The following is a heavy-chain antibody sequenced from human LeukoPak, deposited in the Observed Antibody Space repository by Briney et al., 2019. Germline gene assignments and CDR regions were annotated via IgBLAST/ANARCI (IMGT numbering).Heavy chain of an antibody. Sequence: GGSLRLSCAASGFTFSTYGMHWVRQAPGKGLEWVAVIWYDGSNKYYADSVKGRFTISRDNSKNTLYLQMNSLRAEDTAVYYCARGPSGYYYSFEYFQHWGQGTLVTVSS. V-gene: IGHV3-33*01. CDR2: IWYDGSNK. CDR1: GFTFSTYG. CDR3: ARGPSGYYYSFEYFQH. J-gene: IGHJ1*01. D-gene: IGHD3-22*01.